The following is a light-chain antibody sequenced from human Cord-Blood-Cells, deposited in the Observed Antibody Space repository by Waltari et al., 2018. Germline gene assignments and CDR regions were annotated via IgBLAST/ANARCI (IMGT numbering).Light chain of an antibody. CDR3: QQLNSYPYT. CDR1: QGISSY. J-gene: IGKJ2*01. CDR2: AAS. Sequence: DIQLTQSPSFPSASVGDRVTITCPASQGISSYLALYQQKPGKAPKLLIYAASTLQSGVPSRFSGSGSGTEFTLTISSLQPEDFATYYCQQLNSYPYTFGQGTKLEIK. V-gene: IGKV1-9*01.